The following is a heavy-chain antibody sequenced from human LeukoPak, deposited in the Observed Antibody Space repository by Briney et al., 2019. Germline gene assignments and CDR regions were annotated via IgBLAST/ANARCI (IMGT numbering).Heavy chain of an antibody. J-gene: IGHJ4*02. CDR1: GFTFSNYG. D-gene: IGHD5-18*01. Sequence: GGSLRLSCAASGFTFSNYGMHWVRQARGKGLEWVAVKWYYGSNKYYADSVKGRFTISRDNSKNTLYLQMNSLRAEDTGVYYCATRKGGYSYGYSDYWGQGTLVTVSS. CDR3: ATRKGGYSYGYSDY. CDR2: KWYYGSNK. V-gene: IGHV3-33*01.